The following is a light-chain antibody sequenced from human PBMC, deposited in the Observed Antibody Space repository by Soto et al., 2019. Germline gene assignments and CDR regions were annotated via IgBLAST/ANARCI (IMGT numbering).Light chain of an antibody. CDR3: MQALQTPLT. V-gene: IGKV2-28*01. Sequence: DIVMTQSTISLPVTPGEPASISCRSSQSLLHSNGYNYLDWYLQKPGQSPQLLIYLGSNRASGVPDRFSGSGSGSDFTLKISRVEAEDVGVYYCMQALQTPLTFGPGTKVDIK. J-gene: IGKJ3*01. CDR1: QSLLHSNGYNY. CDR2: LGS.